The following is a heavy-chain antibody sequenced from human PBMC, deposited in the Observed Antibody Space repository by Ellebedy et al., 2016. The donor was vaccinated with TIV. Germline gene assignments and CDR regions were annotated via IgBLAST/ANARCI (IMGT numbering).Heavy chain of an antibody. V-gene: IGHV1-18*01. CDR3: ARGDYYDSRNLDY. D-gene: IGHD3-22*01. J-gene: IGHJ4*02. Sequence: ASVKVSCKASGYTFTSYGISWVRQAPGQGLEWMGWISAYNGNTNYAQKFQGRVTMTRDTSTSTVYMELSSLRSEDTAVYYCARGDYYDSRNLDYWGQGTLVTVSS. CDR2: ISAYNGNT. CDR1: GYTFTSYG.